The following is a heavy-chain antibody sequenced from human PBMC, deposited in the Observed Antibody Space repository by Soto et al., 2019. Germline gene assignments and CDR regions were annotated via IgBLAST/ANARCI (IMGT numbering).Heavy chain of an antibody. V-gene: IGHV1-69*13. CDR1: GGTFSSYA. J-gene: IGHJ5*02. CDR3: ARPRGNYFQFDP. D-gene: IGHD3-22*01. Sequence: SVKVSCKVSGGTFSSYAISWVRQAPGQGLEWMGGIIPIFGTANYAQKFQGRVTITADESTSTAYMELSSLRSEDTAVYYCARPRGNYFQFDPWGQGTLVTVSS. CDR2: IIPIFGTA.